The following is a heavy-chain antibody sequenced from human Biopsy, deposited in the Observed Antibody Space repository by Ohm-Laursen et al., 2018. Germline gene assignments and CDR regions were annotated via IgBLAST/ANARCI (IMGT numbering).Heavy chain of an antibody. CDR2: ISSRSSDI. D-gene: IGHD3-16*01. CDR3: ARGSEFEGNTWSIDY. V-gene: IGHV3-21*03. Sequence: SLRLSCAAAGFIFSTYTMNWVRQAPGEGLEWVSSISSRSSDIYYADSVKGRFSISRDNAKSSASLQMNSLRGEDTAVYYCARGSEFEGNTWSIDYWGQGTQVTVSS. CDR1: GFIFSTYT. J-gene: IGHJ4*02.